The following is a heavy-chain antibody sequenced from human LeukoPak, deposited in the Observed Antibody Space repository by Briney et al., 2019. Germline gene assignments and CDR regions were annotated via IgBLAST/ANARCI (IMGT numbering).Heavy chain of an antibody. CDR3: ARRNGDYGLRYFDL. V-gene: IGHV1-18*03. J-gene: IGHJ2*01. Sequence: ASVKVSCKASGGTFSSYAISWVRQAPGQGLEWMGWISAYNGNTNYAQKLQGRVTMTTDTSTSTAYMELRSLRSDDMAVYYCARRNGDYGLRYFDLWGRGTLVTVSS. D-gene: IGHD4-17*01. CDR1: GGTFSSYA. CDR2: ISAYNGNT.